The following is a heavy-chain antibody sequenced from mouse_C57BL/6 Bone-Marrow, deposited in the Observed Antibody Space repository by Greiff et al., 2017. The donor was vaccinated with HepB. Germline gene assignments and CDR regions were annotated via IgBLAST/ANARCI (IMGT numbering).Heavy chain of an antibody. CDR2: ISPGSGST. J-gene: IGHJ3*01. CDR1: GYTFTGYW. V-gene: IGHV1-9*01. CDR3: ARRGSYYYYSAFAY. Sequence: QVQLQQSGAELMKPGASVKLSCKATGYTFTGYWIEWVKQRPGHGLEWIGEISPGSGSTNYNEKFKGKATFTADTSSNTAYMQLSSLTTEDSAIYYCARRGSYYYYSAFAYWGQGTLVTVSA. D-gene: IGHD2-4*01.